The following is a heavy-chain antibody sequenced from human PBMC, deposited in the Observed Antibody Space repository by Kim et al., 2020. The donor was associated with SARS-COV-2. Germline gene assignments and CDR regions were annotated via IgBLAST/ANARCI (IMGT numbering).Heavy chain of an antibody. D-gene: IGHD3-9*01. V-gene: IGHV3-48*02. Sequence: PGGSLRLSCVASGFALSNYNMNWVRQAPGKGLEWLAYISVDEIHYADSVKGRLTGSRDNAKNALYLQMNSLREGDTGVYFCARDFDWALDLWGQGTLVTVSS. CDR2: ISVDEI. J-gene: IGHJ5*02. CDR1: GFALSNYN. CDR3: ARDFDWALDL.